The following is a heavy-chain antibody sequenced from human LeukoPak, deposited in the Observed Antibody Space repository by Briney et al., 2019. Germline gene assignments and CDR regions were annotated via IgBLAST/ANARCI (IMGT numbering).Heavy chain of an antibody. V-gene: IGHV3-48*02. CDR1: GFTFGGYA. CDR2: VSGDSSRT. J-gene: IGHJ4*02. CDR3: ARDPGYCGRTSCYAVWNFDS. Sequence: GGSLRLSCAASGFTFGGYAMNWVRQAPGKGLEWVSFVSGDSSRTYYADSVKGRFTISRDNDKNSLYLQMNSLRDEDTAVYYCARDPGYCGRTSCYAVWNFDSWGQGTLVTVSS. D-gene: IGHD2-2*01.